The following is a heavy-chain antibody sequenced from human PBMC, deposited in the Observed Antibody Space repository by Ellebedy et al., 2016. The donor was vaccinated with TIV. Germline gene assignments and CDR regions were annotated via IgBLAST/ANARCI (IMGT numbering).Heavy chain of an antibody. CDR2: ISGSGGST. CDR1: GFTFSSYA. Sequence: GGSLRLSCAASGFTFSSYAMSWVRQAPGKGLEWVSAISGSGGSTYYADSVKGRFTISRDNAKNSLYLQMNSLRAEDTAVYYCARAHGESLTGLSDYWGQGTLVTVSS. CDR3: ARAHGESLTGLSDY. V-gene: IGHV3-23*01. D-gene: IGHD1-14*01. J-gene: IGHJ4*02.